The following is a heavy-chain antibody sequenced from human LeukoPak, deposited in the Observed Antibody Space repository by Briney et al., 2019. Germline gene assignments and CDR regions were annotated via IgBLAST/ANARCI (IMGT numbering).Heavy chain of an antibody. V-gene: IGHV4-38-2*02. CDR3: ARRNIVAASDY. CDR1: GYSISSGYY. CDR2: ISPGGST. J-gene: IGHJ4*02. Sequence: SETLSLTCTVSGYSISSGYYWGWIRQLPGKGLEWMGSISPGGSTYYNPSLKSRVTLSVDTSKNQFSLKLSSVTAADTAVYYCARRNIVAASDYWGQGTLVTVSS. D-gene: IGHD6-25*01.